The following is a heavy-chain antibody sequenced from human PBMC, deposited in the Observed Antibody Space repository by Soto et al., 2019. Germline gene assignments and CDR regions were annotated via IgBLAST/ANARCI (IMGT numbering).Heavy chain of an antibody. V-gene: IGHV3-23*01. CDR3: AKGGGHYYDSSGYYYEYYYYGMDV. CDR2: ISGSGGST. D-gene: IGHD3-22*01. CDR1: GFTFSSDA. Sequence: EVQLLESGGGLVQPGGSLRLSFAASGFTFSSDAMSSVRQAPGKGLEWVSAISGSGGSTYYADSVKGRFTISRDNSKNTLYRQINSLRAEDTAVYYCAKGGGHYYDSSGYYYEYYYYGMDVWGQGTTVTVSS. J-gene: IGHJ6*02.